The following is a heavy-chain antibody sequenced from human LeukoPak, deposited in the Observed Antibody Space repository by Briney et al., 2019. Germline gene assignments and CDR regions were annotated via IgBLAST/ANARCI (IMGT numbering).Heavy chain of an antibody. V-gene: IGHV3-23*01. CDR3: AKDGRGVDYFDY. D-gene: IGHD2-8*01. CDR2: ISGSGGST. Sequence: GGSLRLSCAASGFTFSSYAMGWVRQAPGKGLEWVSSISGSGGSTYYADSVKGRFTISRDNSKNTLSLQINSLRAEDTAVYYCAKDGRGVDYFDYWGQGTLVTASS. CDR1: GFTFSSYA. J-gene: IGHJ4*02.